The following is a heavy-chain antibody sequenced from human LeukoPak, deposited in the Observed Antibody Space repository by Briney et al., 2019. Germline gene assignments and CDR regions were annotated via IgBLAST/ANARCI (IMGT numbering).Heavy chain of an antibody. CDR3: ARDSDWNVDY. Sequence: ASVKVSCKASGYTFTSYGISWVRQAPGQGLEWMGWISAYNGNTNYAQKPQGRVTMTTDTSTNTAYIEVRSLKSDDTAVYYCARDSDWNVDYWGQGTLVTVSS. V-gene: IGHV1-18*01. CDR1: GYTFTSYG. J-gene: IGHJ4*02. CDR2: ISAYNGNT. D-gene: IGHD1-1*01.